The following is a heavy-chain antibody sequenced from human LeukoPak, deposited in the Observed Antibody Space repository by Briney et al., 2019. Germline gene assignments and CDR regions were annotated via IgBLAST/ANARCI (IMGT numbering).Heavy chain of an antibody. V-gene: IGHV3-11*04. CDR1: GFTFSDYY. Sequence: GGSLRLSCTVSGFTFSDYYMSWVRQAPGKGLEWVSYISSSGSMLHYADSVEGRFTISRDNAKNSLYLQMSSLRAEDTAVYYCARVWVSSSRAFDYWGQGTLVTVSS. CDR2: ISSSGSML. D-gene: IGHD6-13*01. CDR3: ARVWVSSSRAFDY. J-gene: IGHJ4*02.